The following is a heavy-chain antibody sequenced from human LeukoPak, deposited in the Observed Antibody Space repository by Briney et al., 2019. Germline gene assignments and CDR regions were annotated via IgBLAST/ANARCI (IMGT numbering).Heavy chain of an antibody. Sequence: SQTLSLTCTVSGGSISSGSYYWSWIRQPAGKGLEWIGYIYYSGSTNYNPPPKSRVTISVDTSKNQFSLKLSSVTAADTAVYYCASGYYDFWSGPQPHYFDYWGQGTLVTVSS. CDR3: ASGYYDFWSGPQPHYFDY. CDR2: IYYSGST. V-gene: IGHV4-61*10. D-gene: IGHD3-3*01. CDR1: GGSISSGSYY. J-gene: IGHJ4*02.